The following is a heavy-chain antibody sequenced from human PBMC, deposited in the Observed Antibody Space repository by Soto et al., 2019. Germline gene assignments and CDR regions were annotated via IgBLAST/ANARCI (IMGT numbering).Heavy chain of an antibody. V-gene: IGHV1-46*01. Sequence: ASVKVSCKASGYTFSSYGVSWVRQAPGQRLEWMGIINPSGGSTSYAQKFQGRVTMTRDTSTSTVYMELSSLRSEDTAVYYCARSVGIADMDVWGKGTTVTVSS. CDR3: ARSVGIADMDV. CDR1: GYTFSSYG. J-gene: IGHJ6*03. D-gene: IGHD6-13*01. CDR2: INPSGGST.